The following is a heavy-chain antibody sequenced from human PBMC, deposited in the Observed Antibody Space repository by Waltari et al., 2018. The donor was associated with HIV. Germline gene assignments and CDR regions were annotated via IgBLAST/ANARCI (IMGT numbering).Heavy chain of an antibody. CDR3: ATSIYYDSSGYPSGNWFDP. CDR2: LLPLLGSA. J-gene: IGHJ5*02. D-gene: IGHD3-22*01. V-gene: IGHV1-69*04. CDR1: GGTFSSYA. Sequence: QVQLVQSGAEVKKPGSSVKVSCKASGGTFSSYAISWVRQAPGQGLEWMGRLLPLLGSANYSQKFQGRVTITADKSTRTAYMELSSLRSEDTAVYYCATSIYYDSSGYPSGNWFDPWGQGTLVTVSS.